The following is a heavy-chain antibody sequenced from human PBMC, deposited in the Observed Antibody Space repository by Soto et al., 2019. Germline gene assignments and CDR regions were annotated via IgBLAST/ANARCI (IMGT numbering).Heavy chain of an antibody. Sequence: QVQLVQSGAEVKKPGSSVKVSCKASGGSLSNYGISWVRQAPGQGLERMGGIIPVFGTANYAQKFQGRITITADESTSIVYMDVTSLRSEDTAVYYCARGDATKIVVTTYYAMDVWGQGTTVTVSS. V-gene: IGHV1-69*12. D-gene: IGHD3-9*01. CDR2: IIPVFGTA. CDR1: GGSLSNYG. CDR3: ARGDATKIVVTTYYAMDV. J-gene: IGHJ6*02.